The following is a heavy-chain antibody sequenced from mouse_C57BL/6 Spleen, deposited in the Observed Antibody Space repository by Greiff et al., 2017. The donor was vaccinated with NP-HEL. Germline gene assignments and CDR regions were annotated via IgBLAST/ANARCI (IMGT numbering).Heavy chain of an antibody. Sequence: QVQLQQPGTELVKPGASVKLSCKASGYTFTSYWMHWVKPRPGQGLEWIGNINPSNGGTNYNEKFKSKATLTVDKPSSTAYMQLSSLTSEDSAVYYCATTYSNYLYWYFDVWGTGTTVTVSS. CDR2: INPSNGGT. V-gene: IGHV1-53*01. CDR1: GYTFTSYW. D-gene: IGHD2-5*01. CDR3: ATTYSNYLYWYFDV. J-gene: IGHJ1*03.